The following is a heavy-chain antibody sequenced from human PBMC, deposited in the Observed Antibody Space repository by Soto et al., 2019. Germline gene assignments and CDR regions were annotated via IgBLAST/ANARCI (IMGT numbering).Heavy chain of an antibody. V-gene: IGHV3-64D*06. Sequence: GGSLGLSCSASGFPFRSYAMHWVRQAPGKGLEYVSAIRGNGGRTHYADSVKGRFTISRDNSKNTLSLQMSSLRAEDSAVYYCVKDQYYYGSGQDAFDIWGQGTMVTVSS. CDR1: GFPFRSYA. D-gene: IGHD3-10*01. CDR2: IRGNGGRT. J-gene: IGHJ3*02. CDR3: VKDQYYYGSGQDAFDI.